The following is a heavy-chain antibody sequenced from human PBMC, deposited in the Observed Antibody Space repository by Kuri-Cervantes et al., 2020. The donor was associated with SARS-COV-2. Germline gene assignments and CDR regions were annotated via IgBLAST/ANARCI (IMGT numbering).Heavy chain of an antibody. Sequence: ASVKVSCKASGYTFTGYYMHWVRQAPGQGLEWMGWINPNSGGTNYAQKLQGRVTMTTDTSTSTAYMELRSLRSGDTAVYYCARGSAVFGTLGYWGQGTLVTVSS. CDR1: GYTFTGYY. J-gene: IGHJ4*02. CDR3: ARGSAVFGTLGY. V-gene: IGHV1-2*02. D-gene: IGHD3-3*01. CDR2: INPNSGGT.